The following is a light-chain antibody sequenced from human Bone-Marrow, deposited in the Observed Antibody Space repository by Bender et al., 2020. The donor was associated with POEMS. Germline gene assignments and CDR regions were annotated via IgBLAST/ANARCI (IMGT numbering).Light chain of an antibody. CDR2: EVT. V-gene: IGLV2-23*02. Sequence: QSALTQPASVSGSPGQSITISCTGTSSDVGSYNLVSWYQQYPGRAPKLIIFEVTNRPSGVSYRFSGSKSGNTASLTISGLQADDEADYYCCSYAGTRTFVFGGGTKLTVL. J-gene: IGLJ2*01. CDR1: SSDVGSYNL. CDR3: CSYAGTRTFV.